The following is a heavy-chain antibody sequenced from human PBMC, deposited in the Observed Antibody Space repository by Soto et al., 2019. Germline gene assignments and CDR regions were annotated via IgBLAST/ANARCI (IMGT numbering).Heavy chain of an antibody. Sequence: QVQLVQSGAEVKKPGASVKVSCKASGYTFTTSGITWERQAPGQGLEWMGWISTYNGNTNYAQSLQGRVTMTTETSTSTAYMELRSLRSDDTAVYYCAIYYYDSSGYHYWGQGTLVTVSS. V-gene: IGHV1-18*01. D-gene: IGHD3-22*01. CDR1: GYTFTTSG. CDR2: ISTYNGNT. CDR3: AIYYYDSSGYHY. J-gene: IGHJ4*02.